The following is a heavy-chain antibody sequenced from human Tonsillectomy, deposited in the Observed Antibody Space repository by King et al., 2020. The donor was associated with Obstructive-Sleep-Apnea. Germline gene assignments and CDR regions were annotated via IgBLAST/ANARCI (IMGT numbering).Heavy chain of an antibody. CDR1: GDSITSGGYY. V-gene: IGHV4-31*03. CDR2: IFYSGNT. J-gene: IGHJ3*02. D-gene: IGHD2-2*01. Sequence: QLQESGPGLVRPSQTLSLTCTVSGDSITSGGYYWSWIRQHPGKGLECIGYIFYSGNTYYNPSFKSRVTISRDTSKNQFSLKLASVTAADSAVYFCARDREVIVPADRHNVFDIWGQGTMVTVSS. CDR3: ARDREVIVPADRHNVFDI.